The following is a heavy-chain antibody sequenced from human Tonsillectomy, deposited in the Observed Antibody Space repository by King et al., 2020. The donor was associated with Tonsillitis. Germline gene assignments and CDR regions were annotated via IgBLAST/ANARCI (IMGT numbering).Heavy chain of an antibody. J-gene: IGHJ4*02. CDR2: IHHSGRT. V-gene: IGHV4-38-2*01. D-gene: IGHD2-15*01. CDR1: GYSISNGHY. Sequence: VQMQESGPGVVKPSETLSLTCAVSGYSISNGHYWGWIRQPPGKGLEWIGSIHHSGRTYYNSSLKSLVTISVDTSKNQFSLKVTSATAAATAVYYCARVEAIGYCNGDSCFLDYWGQGTLVTVSS. CDR3: ARVEAIGYCNGDSCFLDY.